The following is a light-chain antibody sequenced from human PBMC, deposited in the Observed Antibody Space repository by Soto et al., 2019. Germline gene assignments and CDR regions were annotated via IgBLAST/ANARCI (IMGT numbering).Light chain of an antibody. CDR3: SSYAGSNTPYV. Sequence: QSVLTQPPSASGSPGLSVTISCTGTSSDVGGYNYVSWYQHHPGNAPKLMIYEVNKRTSGVPDRFSGSKSGNTASLTVSGLQAEDEADYYCSSYAGSNTPYVFGTGTKLTVL. V-gene: IGLV2-8*01. J-gene: IGLJ1*01. CDR2: EVN. CDR1: SSDVGGYNY.